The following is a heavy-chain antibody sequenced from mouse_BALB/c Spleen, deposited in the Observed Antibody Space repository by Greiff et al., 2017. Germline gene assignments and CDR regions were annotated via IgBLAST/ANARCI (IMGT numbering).Heavy chain of an antibody. CDR1: GFTFSSFG. V-gene: IGHV5-17*02. CDR2: ISSGSSTI. D-gene: IGHD1-1*01. CDR3: ARGYYGSSGGWFAY. Sequence: EVMLVESGGGLVQPGGSRKLSCAASGFTFSSFGMHWVRQAPEKGLEWVAYISSGSSTIYYADTVKGRFTISRDNPKNTLFLQMTSLRSEDTAMYYCARGYYGSSGGWFAYWGQGTLVTVSA. J-gene: IGHJ3*01.